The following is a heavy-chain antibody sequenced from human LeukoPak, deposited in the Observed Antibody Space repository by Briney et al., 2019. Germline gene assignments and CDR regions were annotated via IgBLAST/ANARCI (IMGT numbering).Heavy chain of an antibody. J-gene: IGHJ6*03. Sequence: KPSGTLSLTCAVSGGSISSSNWWSWVRQPPGKGLEWIGEIYHSGSTNYNPSLKSRVTISVDTSKNQFSLKLSSVTAADTAVYYCAVYSGYDFSYYYYYMDVWGKGTTVTVSS. CDR1: GGSISSSNW. D-gene: IGHD5-12*01. CDR3: AVYSGYDFSYYYYYMDV. CDR2: IYHSGST. V-gene: IGHV4-4*02.